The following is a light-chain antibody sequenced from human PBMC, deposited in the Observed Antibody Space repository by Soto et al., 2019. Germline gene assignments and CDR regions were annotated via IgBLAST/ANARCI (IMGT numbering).Light chain of an antibody. CDR1: QSVSSNY. Sequence: EIVLTQSPGTLSLSPGERATLSCRASQSVSSNYLAWYQQKPGQAPSLLIYGASSRATGIPDRFSGSGSGTDFTLTISRLEAEDFAVYYCQQYGSSRFTFGPGTKVDIK. J-gene: IGKJ3*01. CDR3: QQYGSSRFT. V-gene: IGKV3-20*01. CDR2: GAS.